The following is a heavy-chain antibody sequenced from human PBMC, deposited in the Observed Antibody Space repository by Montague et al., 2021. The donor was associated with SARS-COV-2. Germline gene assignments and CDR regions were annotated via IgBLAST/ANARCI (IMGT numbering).Heavy chain of an antibody. J-gene: IGHJ5*02. CDR2: IYYSGST. CDR1: GGSISSSSYY. D-gene: IGHD3-22*01. CDR3: ARDWYTMIVVVIMGGWFDP. Sequence: SETLSLTCTVSGGSISSSSYYWGWIRQPPGKGLEWIGSIYYSGSTYYNPSLKSRVTISVDTSKNQFSLKLSSVTAADTAVYYCARDWYTMIVVVIMGGWFDPWGQGTLVTVSS. V-gene: IGHV4-39*02.